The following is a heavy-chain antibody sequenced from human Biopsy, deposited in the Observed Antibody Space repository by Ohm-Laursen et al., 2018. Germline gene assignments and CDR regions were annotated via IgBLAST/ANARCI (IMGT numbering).Heavy chain of an antibody. J-gene: IGHJ4*02. CDR3: ARNSGWYGDLYYFDY. Sequence: AASVTVSCKASGYSFTSYYMHWVRQAPGQGLEWMGLINPSGSTTSYPQIFQGRVTMTRDTSQSTVYMELSSVRSADTAVYFCARNSGWYGDLYYFDYWGQGTLVTVSS. D-gene: IGHD6-19*01. V-gene: IGHV1-46*01. CDR2: INPSGSTT. CDR1: GYSFTSYY.